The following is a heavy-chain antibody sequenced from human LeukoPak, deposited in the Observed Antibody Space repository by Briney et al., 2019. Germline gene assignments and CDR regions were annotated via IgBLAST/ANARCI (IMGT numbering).Heavy chain of an antibody. J-gene: IGHJ4*02. CDR3: AKNSVVGAPYYFDY. D-gene: IGHD2-15*01. Sequence: PGGSLRLSCAASGFTFSSYGTHWVRQAPGKGLEWVAFIRYDGSNKYYAGSVKGRFTISRDNSKNTLYLQMNSLRAEDTAVYYCAKNSVVGAPYYFDYWGQGTLVTVSS. CDR2: IRYDGSNK. V-gene: IGHV3-30*02. CDR1: GFTFSSYG.